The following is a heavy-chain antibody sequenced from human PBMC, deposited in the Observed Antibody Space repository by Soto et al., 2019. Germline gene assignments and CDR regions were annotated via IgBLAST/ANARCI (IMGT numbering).Heavy chain of an antibody. D-gene: IGHD1-26*01. CDR3: AAPPPGGYSGSYSYYYYYGMDV. CDR1: GFTFTSSA. J-gene: IGHJ6*02. Sequence: ASVKVSCKASGFTFTSSAVQWVRQARGQRLEWIGWIVVGSGNTNYAQKCQERVTITRDMSTSTAYMELSSLRSEDTAVYYCAAPPPGGYSGSYSYYYYYGMDVWGQGTTVTVSS. V-gene: IGHV1-58*01. CDR2: IVVGSGNT.